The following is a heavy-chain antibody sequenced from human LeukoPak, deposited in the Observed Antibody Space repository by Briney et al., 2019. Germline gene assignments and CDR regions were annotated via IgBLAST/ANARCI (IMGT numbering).Heavy chain of an antibody. Sequence: NPSETLSLTCAVSGGSISSGGYYWSWIRQPPGKGLEWIGYIYHSGSTYYNPSLKSRVTISVDRSKNQFSLKLSSVTAADTAVYYCARMTMVRGVIITLEEGYDYWGQGTLVTVSS. D-gene: IGHD3-10*01. CDR2: IYHSGST. CDR3: ARMTMVRGVIITLEEGYDY. V-gene: IGHV4-30-2*01. J-gene: IGHJ4*02. CDR1: GGSISSGGYY.